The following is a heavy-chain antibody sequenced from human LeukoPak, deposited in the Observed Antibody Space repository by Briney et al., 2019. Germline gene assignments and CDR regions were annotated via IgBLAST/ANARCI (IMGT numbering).Heavy chain of an antibody. CDR1: GFTFSDYY. CDR2: ISSSSSYI. D-gene: IGHD4-17*01. J-gene: IGHJ2*01. CDR3: ARRTVTRDWYFDL. V-gene: IGHV3-11*01. Sequence: PGGSLRLSCAASGFTFSDYYMSWIRQAPGKGLEWVSSISSSSSYIYYADSVKGRFTISRDNAKNSLYLQMDSLRAEDTAVYYCARRTVTRDWYFDLWGRGTLVTVSS.